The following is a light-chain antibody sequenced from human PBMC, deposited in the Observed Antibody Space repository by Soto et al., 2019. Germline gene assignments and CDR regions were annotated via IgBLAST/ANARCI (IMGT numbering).Light chain of an antibody. J-gene: IGKJ2*02. CDR3: QQYGSSTGT. Sequence: EIVLTQSPCTLSLSPGERATLSCRASQSVSSSYLALYQQKPGQAPRLLIYGASSRATGIPDRFSGSGSVTDFTLTISRLEPEDFAVYYCQQYGSSTGTFGQGTKLEIK. V-gene: IGKV3-20*01. CDR2: GAS. CDR1: QSVSSSY.